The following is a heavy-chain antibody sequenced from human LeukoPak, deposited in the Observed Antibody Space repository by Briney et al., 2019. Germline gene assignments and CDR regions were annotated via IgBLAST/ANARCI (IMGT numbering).Heavy chain of an antibody. V-gene: IGHV3-53*01. Sequence: GGSLRLSCAASGFTVSSNYMSWVRQAPGKGLEWVSVIYSGGSTYYADSVKGRFTISRDNSKNTLYLQMNSLRAEDPAVYYCARVLYEVGATALGYWGQGTLVTVSS. CDR3: ARVLYEVGATALGY. D-gene: IGHD1-26*01. CDR1: GFTVSSNY. CDR2: IYSGGST. J-gene: IGHJ4*02.